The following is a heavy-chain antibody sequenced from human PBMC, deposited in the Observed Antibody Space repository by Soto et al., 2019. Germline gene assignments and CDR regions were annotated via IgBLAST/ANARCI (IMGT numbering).Heavy chain of an antibody. V-gene: IGHV4-30-4*01. Sequence: QVQLQESGPGLVKPSQTLSLTCTVSGGSISSGDYYWSWIRQPPGKGLEWIGYIYYSGNTYYNPSLTSRVAISVDTSRNQFSLKLSSVTAADTAVYYCARVRSCSGTSCYPGYFDYWGQGTLVTVSS. CDR3: ARVRSCSGTSCYPGYFDY. J-gene: IGHJ4*02. D-gene: IGHD2-15*01. CDR2: IYYSGNT. CDR1: GGSISSGDYY.